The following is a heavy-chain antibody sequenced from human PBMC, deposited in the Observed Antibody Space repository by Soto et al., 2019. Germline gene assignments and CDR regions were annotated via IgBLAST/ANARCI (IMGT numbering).Heavy chain of an antibody. Sequence: GESLKISCKGSGYSFTSYWISWVRQMPGKGLEWMGRIDPSDSYTNYSPSFQGHVTISADKSISTAYLQWSSLKASDTAMYYCATTNLHCSGGSCYPGHYYYYGMDVWGQGTTVTVSS. D-gene: IGHD2-15*01. J-gene: IGHJ6*02. CDR1: GYSFTSYW. CDR2: IDPSDSYT. V-gene: IGHV5-10-1*01. CDR3: ATTNLHCSGGSCYPGHYYYYGMDV.